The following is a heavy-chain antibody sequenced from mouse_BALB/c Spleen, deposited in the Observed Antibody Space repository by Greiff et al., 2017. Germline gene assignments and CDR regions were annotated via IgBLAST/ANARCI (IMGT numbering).Heavy chain of an antibody. CDR3: ARGDYGSSAWFAY. V-gene: IGHV1-7*01. D-gene: IGHD1-1*01. CDR1: GYTFTSYW. Sequence: VQLQQSGAELAKPGASVKMSCKASGYTFTSYWMHWVKQRPGQGLEWIGYINPSTGYTEYNQKFKDKATLTADKSSSTAYMQLSSLTSEDSAVYYCARGDYGSSAWFAYWGQGTLVTVSA. J-gene: IGHJ3*01. CDR2: INPSTGYT.